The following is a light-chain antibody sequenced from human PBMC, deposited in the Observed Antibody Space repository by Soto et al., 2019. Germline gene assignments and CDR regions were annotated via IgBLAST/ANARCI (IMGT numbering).Light chain of an antibody. CDR3: SSFTSSMTNV. V-gene: IGLV2-14*01. Sequence: QSALTQPASVSGSPGQSITISCTGTSSDVGGYNSVSWYQQHPGKAPKLILYDVTDRPSGVSYRFSGSKSGNTASLTIPGLQAADEADYFCSSFTSSMTNVFGSGTKLTVL. J-gene: IGLJ1*01. CDR2: DVT. CDR1: SSDVGGYNS.